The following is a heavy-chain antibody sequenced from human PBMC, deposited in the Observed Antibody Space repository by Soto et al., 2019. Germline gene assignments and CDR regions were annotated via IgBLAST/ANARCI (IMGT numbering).Heavy chain of an antibody. D-gene: IGHD3-10*01. CDR2: IIPIFGTA. Sequence: QVQLVQSGAEVKKPGSSVKVSCKASGGTFSSYAISWVRQAPGQGLEWMGGIIPIFGTANYAQKFQGRVTITADGSTITAYMELNSLRSEVTAVYYCAKENYYGSCTPEGYFDYWGQGTLVTVSS. CDR3: AKENYYGSCTPEGYFDY. J-gene: IGHJ4*02. V-gene: IGHV1-69*01. CDR1: GGTFSSYA.